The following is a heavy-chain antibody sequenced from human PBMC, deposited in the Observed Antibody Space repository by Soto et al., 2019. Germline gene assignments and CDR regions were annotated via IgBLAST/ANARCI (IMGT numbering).Heavy chain of an antibody. CDR1: GFTLSGYA. CDR3: PKVGGFEYSSSYFDY. D-gene: IGHD6-6*01. V-gene: IGHV3-64*02. J-gene: IGHJ4*02. CDR2: ISTNGVST. Sequence: GGSPRLSCAASGFTLSGYAMDWVRQAPGKGLEYVSGISTNGVSTYYADSVQGRFTISRDNCKNTLYLQMDSLRPEDMAVYYCPKVGGFEYSSSYFDYWGQGTLVYVSS.